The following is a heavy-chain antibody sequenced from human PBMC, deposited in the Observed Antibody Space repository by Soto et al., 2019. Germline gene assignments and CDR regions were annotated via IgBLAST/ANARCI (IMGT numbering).Heavy chain of an antibody. V-gene: IGHV5-51*01. J-gene: IGHJ6*02. Sequence: GESLMVSCMGSGSTLTSYCISCMRRMGGKSLRWVGIIYPGDSDTRYSPSFQGQVTISADKSISTAYLQWSSLKASDTAMYYCARQGLRYFDWLLKSGYYGMYVWGQGTTVTVSS. D-gene: IGHD3-9*01. CDR2: IYPGDSDT. CDR1: GSTLTSYC. CDR3: ARQGLRYFDWLLKSGYYGMYV.